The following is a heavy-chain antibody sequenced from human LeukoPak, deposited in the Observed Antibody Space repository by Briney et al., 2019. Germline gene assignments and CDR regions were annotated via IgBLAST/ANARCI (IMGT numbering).Heavy chain of an antibody. D-gene: IGHD3-22*01. V-gene: IGHV1-18*01. CDR1: GYTFTSYG. CDR3: ARLEGYYDSSGYYYYYYGMDV. J-gene: IGHJ6*02. CDR2: ISAYNGNT. Sequence: ASVKVSCKASGYTFTSYGISWVRQAPGQGLEWVGWISAYNGNTNYAQKLQGRVTMTTDTSTSTAYMELRSLRSDDTAVYYCARLEGYYDSSGYYYYYYGMDVWGQGTTVTVSS.